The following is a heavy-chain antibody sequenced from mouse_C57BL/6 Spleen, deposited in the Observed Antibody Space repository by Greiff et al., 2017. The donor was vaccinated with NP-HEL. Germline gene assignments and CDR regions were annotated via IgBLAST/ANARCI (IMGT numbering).Heavy chain of an antibody. V-gene: IGHV2-6-1*01. J-gene: IGHJ3*01. CDR2: IWSDGST. Sequence: VKLMESGPGLVAPSQSLSITCTVSGFSLTSYGVHWVRQPPGKGLEWLVVIWSDGSTTYNSALKSRLSISKDNSKSQVFLKMNSLQTDDTAMYYCARHGDYYGSSPWFAYWGQGTLVTVSA. CDR3: ARHGDYYGSSPWFAY. D-gene: IGHD1-1*01. CDR1: GFSLTSYG.